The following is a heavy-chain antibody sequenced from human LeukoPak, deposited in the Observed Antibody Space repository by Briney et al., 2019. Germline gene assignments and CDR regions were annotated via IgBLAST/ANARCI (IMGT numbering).Heavy chain of an antibody. V-gene: IGHV5-51*01. CDR2: IYPGDSDT. D-gene: IGHD6-13*01. CDR1: GYIFTNYW. Sequence: PGASLKISCKGSGYIFTNYWIGWVRQLPGKGLEWMGIIYPGDSDTRYSPSFQGQVTISADKSISTAYLQWSSLKASDTAMYYCARRPAASSSWDSWGQGTLVTVSS. CDR3: ARRPAASSSWDS. J-gene: IGHJ4*02.